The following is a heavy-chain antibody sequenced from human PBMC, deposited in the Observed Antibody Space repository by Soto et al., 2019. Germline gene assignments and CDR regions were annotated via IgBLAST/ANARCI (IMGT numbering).Heavy chain of an antibody. Sequence: QSQTLSLTCTVSGGSISSYYWSWIRQPPGKGLEWIGYIYYSGSTNYNPSLKSRVTISVDTSKNQFSLKLSSVTAADTAVYYCARHGIDYGEYYFDYWGQGTLVTVSS. CDR2: IYYSGST. CDR1: GGSISSYY. D-gene: IGHD4-17*01. J-gene: IGHJ4*02. CDR3: ARHGIDYGEYYFDY. V-gene: IGHV4-59*08.